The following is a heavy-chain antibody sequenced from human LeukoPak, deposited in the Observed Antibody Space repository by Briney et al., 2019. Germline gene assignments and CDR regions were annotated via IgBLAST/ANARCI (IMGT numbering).Heavy chain of an antibody. CDR1: GFTFSSNG. CDR3: AKDIGSYYDY. D-gene: IGHD3-10*01. J-gene: IGHJ4*02. CDR2: IQYDGSKK. Sequence: GSLSLSCVASGFTFSSNGMHWVRQTPGKGLEWVTFIQYDGSKKYYADSVKGRFTISRDNSKNTLYLEMNSLRAEDTAVYYCAKDIGSYYDYWGQGILVTVSS. V-gene: IGHV3-30*02.